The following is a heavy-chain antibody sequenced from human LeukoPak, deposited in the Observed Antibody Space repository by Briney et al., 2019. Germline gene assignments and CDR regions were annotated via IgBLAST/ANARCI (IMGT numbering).Heavy chain of an antibody. Sequence: GGSLRLSCAASGFTFSSYGMHWVRQAPGKGLEWMGGFDPEDGETIYAQKFQGRVTMTEDTSTDTAYMELSSLRSEDTAVYYCATLLTGYYFDYWGQGTLVTVSS. CDR2: FDPEDGET. D-gene: IGHD1-20*01. V-gene: IGHV1-24*01. CDR3: ATLLTGYYFDY. J-gene: IGHJ4*02. CDR1: GFTFSSYG.